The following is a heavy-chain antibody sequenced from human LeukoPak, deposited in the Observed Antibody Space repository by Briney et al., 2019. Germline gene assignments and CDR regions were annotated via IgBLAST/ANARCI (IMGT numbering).Heavy chain of an antibody. J-gene: IGHJ3*02. V-gene: IGHV4-59*01. Sequence: SETLSLTCTVSGGSIRSYYWSWIRQPPGKGLEWIGYIDYTGSANYNPSFKSRVTMSIDTSKNEFSLKLRSVTAADTAVYYCARDMRRKLELTNAFDIWGQGTMVTVSS. CDR3: ARDMRRKLELTNAFDI. D-gene: IGHD1-7*01. CDR1: GGSIRSYY. CDR2: IDYTGSA.